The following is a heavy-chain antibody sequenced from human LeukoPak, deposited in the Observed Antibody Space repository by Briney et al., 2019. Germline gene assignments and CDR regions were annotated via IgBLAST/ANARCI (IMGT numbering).Heavy chain of an antibody. V-gene: IGHV4-34*01. CDR1: GGSFSGYY. CDR3: ARGACGYSGYDFDY. D-gene: IGHD5-12*01. J-gene: IGHJ4*02. Sequence: PSETLSLTCAVYGGSFSGYYWSWIRQPPGQGLEWIGEINHSGSTNYNPSLESRVNISVDTSKNQFSLKLSSVTAADTAVYYCARGACGYSGYDFDYWGQGTLVAVSS. CDR2: INHSGST.